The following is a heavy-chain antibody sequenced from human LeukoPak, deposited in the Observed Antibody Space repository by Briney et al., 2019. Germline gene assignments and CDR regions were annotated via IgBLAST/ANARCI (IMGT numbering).Heavy chain of an antibody. CDR3: ARLGGRPPFYYYGMDV. D-gene: IGHD3-16*01. CDR2: IYYSGST. CDR1: GGSISSYY. Sequence: SETLSLTCTGSGGSISSYYWSWIRQPPGKGLEWIGYIYYSGSTNYNPSRKSRVTISVDTSKNQFSLKLSSVTAADTAVYYCARLGGRPPFYYYGMDVWGQGPTVTVSS. J-gene: IGHJ6*02. V-gene: IGHV4-59*01.